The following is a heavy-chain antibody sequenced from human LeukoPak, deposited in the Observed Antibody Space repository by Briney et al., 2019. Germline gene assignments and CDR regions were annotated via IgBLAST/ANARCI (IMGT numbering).Heavy chain of an antibody. D-gene: IGHD1-26*01. J-gene: IGHJ4*02. CDR1: GYTFTGYY. CDR3: ARGGVVGATDSIDY. V-gene: IGHV1-2*02. Sequence: ASVTVSCKPSGYTFTGYYMHWVRQAPGQGLEWMAWMNPNSGGTNYLQRFQGRVTVTRDTSISTAYMELSRLTSDDTAVYYCARGGVVGATDSIDYWGQGTLVTVSS. CDR2: MNPNSGGT.